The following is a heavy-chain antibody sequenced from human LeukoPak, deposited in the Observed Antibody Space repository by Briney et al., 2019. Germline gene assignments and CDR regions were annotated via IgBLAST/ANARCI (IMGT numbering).Heavy chain of an antibody. Sequence: SETLSLTCTVSGYSISSGYYWGWIRQPPGKGLEWIGSIYHSGSTYYNPSLKSRVTISVDTSKNQFSLKLSSVTAADTAVYYCARARIGGMGELRVSDYWGQGTLVTVSS. CDR1: GYSISSGYY. CDR3: ARARIGGMGELRVSDY. CDR2: IYHSGST. V-gene: IGHV4-38-2*02. D-gene: IGHD1-26*01. J-gene: IGHJ4*02.